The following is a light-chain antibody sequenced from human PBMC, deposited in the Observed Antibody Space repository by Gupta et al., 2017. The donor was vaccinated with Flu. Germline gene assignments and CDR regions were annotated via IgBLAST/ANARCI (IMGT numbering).Light chain of an antibody. CDR1: QSINRW. CDR3: QQYKTYPHT. Sequence: GDRVTITCRASQSINRWLAWYQQKPGKAPKLLIYKAASLESGVPSRFSGSGSETEFTLTITGLQPDDFASYYCQQYKTYPHTFGQGTKLEIK. J-gene: IGKJ2*01. CDR2: KAA. V-gene: IGKV1-5*03.